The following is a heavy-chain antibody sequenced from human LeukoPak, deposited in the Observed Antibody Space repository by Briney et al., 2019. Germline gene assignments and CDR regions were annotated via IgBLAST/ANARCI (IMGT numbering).Heavy chain of an antibody. Sequence: GGSRRLSCAASGFTFSSYGMHWVRQAPGKGLEWVPVIWYDGSNKYYADSVKGRFTISRDNSKNTLYLQVNSLRAEDTAVYYCAKETFSSGWYYFDYWGQGTLVTVSS. CDR2: IWYDGSNK. CDR1: GFTFSSYG. D-gene: IGHD6-19*01. J-gene: IGHJ4*02. V-gene: IGHV3-33*06. CDR3: AKETFSSGWYYFDY.